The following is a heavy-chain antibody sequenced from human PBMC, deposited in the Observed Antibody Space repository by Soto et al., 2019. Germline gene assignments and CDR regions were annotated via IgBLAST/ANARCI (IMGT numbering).Heavy chain of an antibody. CDR2: INADNGNT. D-gene: IGHD1-20*01. V-gene: IGHV1-18*01. CDR3: ARDAAIGMNDY. J-gene: IGHJ4*02. Sequence: QVQLVQSGAEVKKPGASVKVSCKASGYTFTSYGISWVRQAPGQGLEWMGWINADNGNTKYVQKLQGRVTMATDTSTSAAYMELRSLRSDDTAVYYCARDAAIGMNDYWGQGTLVTVSS. CDR1: GYTFTSYG.